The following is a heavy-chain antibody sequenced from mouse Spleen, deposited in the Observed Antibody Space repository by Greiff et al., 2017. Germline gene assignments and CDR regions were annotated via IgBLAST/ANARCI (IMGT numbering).Heavy chain of an antibody. CDR1: GFTFSSYA. J-gene: IGHJ2*01. V-gene: IGHV5-9-3*01. CDR3: ARQEPPYYFDY. CDR2: ISSGGSYT. Sequence: EVQGVESGGGLVKPGGSLKLSCAASGFTFSSYAMSWVRQTPEKRLEWVATISSGGSYTYYPDSVKGRFTISRDNAKNTLYLQMSSLRSEDTAMYYCARQEPPYYFDYWGQGTTLTVSS.